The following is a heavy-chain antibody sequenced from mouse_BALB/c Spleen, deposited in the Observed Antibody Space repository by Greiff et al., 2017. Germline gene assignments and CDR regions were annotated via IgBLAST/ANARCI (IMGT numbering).Heavy chain of an antibody. Sequence: DVKLVESGGGLVQPGGSRKLSCAASGFTFSSFGMHWVRQAPEKGLEWVAYISSGSSTIYYADTVKGRFTISRDNPKNTLFLQMTSLRSEDTAMYYCARGYYGSSFAYWGQGTLVTVSA. CDR3: ARGYYGSSFAY. D-gene: IGHD1-1*01. J-gene: IGHJ3*01. CDR2: ISSGSSTI. CDR1: GFTFSSFG. V-gene: IGHV5-17*02.